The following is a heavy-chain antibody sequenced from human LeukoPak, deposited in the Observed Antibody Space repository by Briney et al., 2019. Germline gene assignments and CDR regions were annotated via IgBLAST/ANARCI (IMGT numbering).Heavy chain of an antibody. CDR3: ARGGGNCPIDY. J-gene: IGHJ4*02. D-gene: IGHD2-15*01. V-gene: IGHV3-74*01. CDR2: INSDGGST. CDR1: GFTFSTYW. Sequence: PGGSLRLSCAASGFTFSTYWMNWVRQTPGAGLEWVSRINSDGGSTTYADSVKGRFTISRDNDKNTLNLQMNSLRAEDTAKYCCARGGGNCPIDYWGQGTLVIVSS.